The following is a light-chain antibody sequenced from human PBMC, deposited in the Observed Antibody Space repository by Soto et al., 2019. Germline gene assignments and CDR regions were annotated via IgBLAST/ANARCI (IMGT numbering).Light chain of an antibody. CDR3: QQSYSTPFT. CDR1: QSVRTY. J-gene: IGKJ3*01. CDR2: DAS. Sequence: EIVLTQSPVTLSLSPGERATLSCRASQSVRTYLAWYQVKPGQAPRLLIYDASRRASGVPARFSGSGSGTDFTLTISSLEPEDFALYYCQQSYSTPFTFGPGTKVDVK. V-gene: IGKV3-11*01.